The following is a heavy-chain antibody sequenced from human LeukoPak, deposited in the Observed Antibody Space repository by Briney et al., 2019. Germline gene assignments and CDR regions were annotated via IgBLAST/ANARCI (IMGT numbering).Heavy chain of an antibody. CDR3: ARDRGLGYCSSTSCYTMDV. J-gene: IGHJ6*03. D-gene: IGHD2-2*02. Sequence: GASVKVSCKASGGTLRSYTISWVRQAPGQGLEWMGGIIPIFGTANYAQKFQGRVTITADKSTSTAYMELSSLRSEDTAVYYCARDRGLGYCSSTSCYTMDVWGKGTTVTVSS. CDR2: IIPIFGTA. V-gene: IGHV1-69*06. CDR1: GGTLRSYT.